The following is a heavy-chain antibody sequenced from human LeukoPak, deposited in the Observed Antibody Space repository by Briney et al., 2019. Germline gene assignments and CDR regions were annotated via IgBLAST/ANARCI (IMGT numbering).Heavy chain of an antibody. CDR2: ISSSGSTI. CDR3: ARGTVAGKAPY. D-gene: IGHD6-19*01. CDR1: GFTFSSHS. J-gene: IGHJ4*02. V-gene: IGHV3-48*01. Sequence: GGSLRLSCAASGFTFSSHSMNWVRQAPGKGLEWVSYISSSGSTIYYADSVKGRFSISRDNAKNSLHLRMNSLRAEDTAVYYCARGTVAGKAPYWGQGTLVTVSS.